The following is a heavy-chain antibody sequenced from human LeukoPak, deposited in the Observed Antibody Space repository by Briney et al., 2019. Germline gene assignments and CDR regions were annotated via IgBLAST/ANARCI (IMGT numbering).Heavy chain of an antibody. CDR3: ARQASLLGYTGYYYYLMDV. CDR1: GGRFNQYW. D-gene: IGHD2-2*02. V-gene: IGHV5-51*01. CDR2: IYPGDSDT. J-gene: IGHJ6*02. Sequence: GESLEIYLRALGGRFNQYWIGWVRPMPGKGLEWMGIIYPGDSDTRYSPSFQGHVTISADKSISTVCLQWSSLKASDTAMYYCARQASLLGYTGYYYYLMDVWGQGTTVTVSS.